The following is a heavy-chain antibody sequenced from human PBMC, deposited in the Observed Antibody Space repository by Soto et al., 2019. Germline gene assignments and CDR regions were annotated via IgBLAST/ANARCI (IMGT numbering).Heavy chain of an antibody. CDR2: ISAYNGNT. CDR3: ARVKPVQSGFKWGTNWFDP. CDR1: GYTFTSYG. V-gene: IGHV1-18*01. Sequence: ASVKVSCKASGYTFTSYGISWVRQAPGQGLEWMGWISAYNGNTNYAQKLQGRVTMTTDTSTSTAYMELRSLRSDDTAVYYCARVKPVQSGFKWGTNWFDPWGQGTLVTVSS. J-gene: IGHJ5*02. D-gene: IGHD2-8*01.